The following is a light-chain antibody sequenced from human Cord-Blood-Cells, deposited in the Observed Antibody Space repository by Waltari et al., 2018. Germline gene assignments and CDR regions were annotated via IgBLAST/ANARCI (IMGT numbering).Light chain of an antibody. J-gene: IGKJ1*01. CDR1: QSVSSSY. CDR2: GAS. V-gene: IGKV3-20*01. CDR3: QQYGSSPRT. Sequence: EIVLTQSPGTLSLSPGERATLSCRASQSVSSSYLASYQQKPGQAPRLLIYGASSRATGIPGRFSGSVSGTDFTLTISRLEPEDFAVYYCQQYGSSPRTFGQGTKVEIK.